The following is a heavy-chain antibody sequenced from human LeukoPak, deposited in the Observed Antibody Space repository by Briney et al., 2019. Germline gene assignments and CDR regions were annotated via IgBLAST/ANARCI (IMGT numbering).Heavy chain of an antibody. CDR2: IYSGGST. V-gene: IGHV3-66*01. CDR1: GFTVSSNF. Sequence: PGGSLRLSCAASGFTVSSNFMSWVRQAPGKGLEWVSVIYSGGSTYYADSVKGRFTISRDNSKNALSLQMKSLRAEDTAVYYCVKDSRVRSSGWYGDYWGQGTLVTVSS. D-gene: IGHD6-19*01. J-gene: IGHJ4*02. CDR3: VKDSRVRSSGWYGDY.